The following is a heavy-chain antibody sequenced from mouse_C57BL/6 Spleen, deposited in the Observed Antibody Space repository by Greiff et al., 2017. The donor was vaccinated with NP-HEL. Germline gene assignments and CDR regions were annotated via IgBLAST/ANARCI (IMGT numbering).Heavy chain of an antibody. CDR3: GRDYSNPGY. Sequence: EVQLQQSGAELVKPGASVKLSCTASGFTFTDYYMHWVKQRPEQGLEWIGRIDPEDGETKYAQKFQGKATITADTSSSTAYLQLSSLTSEDTAVYYCGRDYSNPGYWGQGTPVTVSA. D-gene: IGHD2-5*01. V-gene: IGHV14-2*01. CDR2: IDPEDGET. J-gene: IGHJ3*02. CDR1: GFTFTDYY.